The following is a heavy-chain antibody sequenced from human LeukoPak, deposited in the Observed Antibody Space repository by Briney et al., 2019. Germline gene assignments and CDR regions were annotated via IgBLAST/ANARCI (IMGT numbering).Heavy chain of an antibody. CDR1: SVTFISNA. Sequence: GGALRHSCAASSVTFISNAMSWVLHALGRGLEWGSGMRGRGRSTYHADSVKGRSTISRDYTTNTLYLQMCSLRAEDTAVYCCAKDTGIVVAGSWFDPWGQGTLVTVSS. J-gene: IGHJ5*02. V-gene: IGHV3-23*01. D-gene: IGHD6-19*01. CDR3: AKDTGIVVAGSWFDP. CDR2: MRGRGRST.